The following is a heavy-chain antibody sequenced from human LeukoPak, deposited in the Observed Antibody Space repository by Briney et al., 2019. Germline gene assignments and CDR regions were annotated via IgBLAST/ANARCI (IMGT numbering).Heavy chain of an antibody. V-gene: IGHV4-30-4*01. D-gene: IGHD3-10*01. CDR2: IYYSGST. CDR3: ARDRLTMVRGVTNYYFDY. CDR1: GGSISSGDYY. Sequence: SETLSLTCTVSGGSISSGDYYWSWIRQPPGKGLEWIGYIYYSGSTYYNPSLKSRVTISVDTSKNQFSLKLSSVTAADTAVYYCARDRLTMVRGVTNYYFDYWGQGTLVTVSS. J-gene: IGHJ4*02.